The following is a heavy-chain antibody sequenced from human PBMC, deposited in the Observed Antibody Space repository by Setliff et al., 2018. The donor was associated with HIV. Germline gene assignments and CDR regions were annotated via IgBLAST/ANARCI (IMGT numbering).Heavy chain of an antibody. CDR2: MNHSGRT. CDR3: ARGQQIVNWFDP. Sequence: PSETLSLTCAVYGGSLSDYSWSWIRQPPGKGLEWIGEMNHSGRTNYNPSLKSRVTISVDASKNQFSLKLSSVTAADTAVYYCARGQQIVNWFDPWGQGTLVTVSS. CDR1: GGSLSDYS. V-gene: IGHV4-34*01. J-gene: IGHJ5*02. D-gene: IGHD3-22*01.